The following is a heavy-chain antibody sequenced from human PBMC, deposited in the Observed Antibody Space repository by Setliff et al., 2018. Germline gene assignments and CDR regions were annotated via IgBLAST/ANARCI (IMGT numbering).Heavy chain of an antibody. D-gene: IGHD3-3*01. CDR1: DDSISSRRYY. Sequence: SETLSLTCSVSDDSISSRRYYWGWFRQPAGKELEWVGQIYTSWSTNYNPSLKSRVTISLDTSKNQFSLSLTSVTAAATAVYYCARMSGFQYIDVWGKGTTVTVSS. CDR2: IYTSWST. V-gene: IGHV4-61*09. J-gene: IGHJ6*03. CDR3: ARMSGFQYIDV.